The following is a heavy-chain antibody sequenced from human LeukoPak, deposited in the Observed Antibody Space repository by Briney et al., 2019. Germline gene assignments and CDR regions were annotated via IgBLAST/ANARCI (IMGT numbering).Heavy chain of an antibody. CDR1: GGSISSSSYY. CDR2: IYYSGST. J-gene: IGHJ5*02. D-gene: IGHD3-10*01. CDR3: ARQGPNYYGSGLFDP. Sequence: SETLSLTCTVSGGSISSSSYYWGWIRQPPVKGLEWIGSIYYSGSTYYNPSLKSRVTISVDTSKNQFSLKLSSVTAADTAVYYCARQGPNYYGSGLFDPWGQGTLVTVSS. V-gene: IGHV4-39*01.